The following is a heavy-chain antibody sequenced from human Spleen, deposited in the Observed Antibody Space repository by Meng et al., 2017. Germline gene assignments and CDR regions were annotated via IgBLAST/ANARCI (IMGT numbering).Heavy chain of an antibody. CDR2: MYYRGST. V-gene: IGHV4-39*07. Sequence: QRQLQESGPVWAKPSETLSLTCTVSGGSISSSSSYWVWFRQPPGKGLEWIGSMYYRGSTYYNPSLKSRVTISVDTSKNQFSLKLSSVTAADTAVYYCARGLNWFDPWGQGTLVTVSS. CDR1: GGSISSSSSY. CDR3: ARGLNWFDP. J-gene: IGHJ5*02.